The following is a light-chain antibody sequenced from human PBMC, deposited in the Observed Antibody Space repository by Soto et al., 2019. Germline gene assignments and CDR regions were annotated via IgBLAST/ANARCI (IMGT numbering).Light chain of an antibody. J-gene: IGKJ4*01. V-gene: IGKV3-11*01. CDR1: QSVRND. Sequence: EIVLTQSPATLSLSPGERATLSCRASQSVRNDLVWYHQKPGQAPRVLIYSASNRATGIPARFSGSGSGTDFTLTISSLEPEEFAVYYCPQRTNWPPTFGGGTKVEMK. CDR3: PQRTNWPPT. CDR2: SAS.